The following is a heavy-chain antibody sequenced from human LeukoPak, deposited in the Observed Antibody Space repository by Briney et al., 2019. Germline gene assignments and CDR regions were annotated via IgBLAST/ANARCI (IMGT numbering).Heavy chain of an antibody. Sequence: ASVKVSCKASGYTFTGYYMHWVRQAPGQGLEWMGWITPNSGGTNYAQKFQGRVTMTRDTAISTAYMELSRLRSDDTAVYYCARGSGSSWYFYFDYWGQGTLVTVSS. D-gene: IGHD6-13*01. CDR3: ARGSGSSWYFYFDY. CDR2: ITPNSGGT. V-gene: IGHV1-2*02. CDR1: GYTFTGYY. J-gene: IGHJ4*02.